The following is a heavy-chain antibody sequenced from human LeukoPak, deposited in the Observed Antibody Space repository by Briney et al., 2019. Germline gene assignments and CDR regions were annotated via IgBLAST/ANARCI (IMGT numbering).Heavy chain of an antibody. D-gene: IGHD3-22*01. V-gene: IGHV1-2*06. J-gene: IGHJ4*02. CDR2: INPNSGGT. CDR3: ATDAYYYDSSGYSTSVHYFDY. CDR1: GYTFTGYY. Sequence: ASVKVSCKASGYTFTGYYMHWVRQAPGQRLEWMGRINPNSGGTNYAQKFQGRVTMTRDTSISTAYMELSRLRSDDTAVYYCATDAYYYDSSGYSTSVHYFDYWGQGTLVTVSS.